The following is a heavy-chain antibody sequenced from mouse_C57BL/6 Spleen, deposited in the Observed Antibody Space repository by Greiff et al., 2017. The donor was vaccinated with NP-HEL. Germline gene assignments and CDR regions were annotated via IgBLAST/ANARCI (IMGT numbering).Heavy chain of an antibody. Sequence: EVQRVESGGGLVQPGGSLKLSCAASGFTFSDYGMAWVRQAPRKGPEWVAFISNLAYSIYYADTVTGRFTISRENAKNTLYLEMSSLRSEDTAMYYCARRYGSSYWYFDVWGTGTTVTVSS. CDR3: ARRYGSSYWYFDV. D-gene: IGHD1-1*01. CDR1: GFTFSDYG. V-gene: IGHV5-15*01. CDR2: ISNLAYSI. J-gene: IGHJ1*03.